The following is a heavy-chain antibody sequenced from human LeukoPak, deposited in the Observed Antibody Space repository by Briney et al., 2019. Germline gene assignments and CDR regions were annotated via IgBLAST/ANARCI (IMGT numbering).Heavy chain of an antibody. J-gene: IGHJ6*03. D-gene: IGHD2-21*01. CDR2: IDPEDGEA. Sequence: ASVKVSCKASGDTLTDLSIHWVRQAPGKGLEWMGGIDPEDGEAIYAQKFQGRVTITRNTSTSTAYMELSSLRSEDTAVYYCARGGVVALSSGCYYMDVWGKGTMVTVSS. CDR3: ARGGVVALSSGCYYMDV. CDR1: GDTLTDLS. V-gene: IGHV1-24*01.